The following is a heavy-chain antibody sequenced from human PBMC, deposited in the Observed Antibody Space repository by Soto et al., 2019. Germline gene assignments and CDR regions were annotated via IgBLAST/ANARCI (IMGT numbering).Heavy chain of an antibody. CDR3: ARDRRIFTVMHYGMDV. D-gene: IGHD4-17*01. CDR2: ISSSSSYI. J-gene: IGHJ6*02. Sequence: EVQLVESGGGLVKPGGSLRLSCAASGFTFSSYSMNWVRQAPGKGLEWVSSISSSSSYIYYADSVKGRFTISRDNAKNSLYLQMNSLRAEDTAVYYCARDRRIFTVMHYGMDVWGQGTTLTVSS. CDR1: GFTFSSYS. V-gene: IGHV3-21*01.